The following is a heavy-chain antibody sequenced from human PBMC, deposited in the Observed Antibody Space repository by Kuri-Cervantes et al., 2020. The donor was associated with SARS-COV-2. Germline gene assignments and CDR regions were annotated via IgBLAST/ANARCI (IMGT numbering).Heavy chain of an antibody. CDR2: ISGSGNSR. CDR1: GFTFDSYG. CDR3: AKEGYDFWSGGKRAPLDY. Sequence: GESLKISCAASGFTFDSYGMSWVRQAPGKGLEWVSGISGSGNSRYYADSVKGRFTVSRDNSKNTLYMLINSLRAEDTAVYYCAKEGYDFWSGGKRAPLDYWGQGTLVTVSS. J-gene: IGHJ4*02. D-gene: IGHD3-3*01. V-gene: IGHV3-23*01.